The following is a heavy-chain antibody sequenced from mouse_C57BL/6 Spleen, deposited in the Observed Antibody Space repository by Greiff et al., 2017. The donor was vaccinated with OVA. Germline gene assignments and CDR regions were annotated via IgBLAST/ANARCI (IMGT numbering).Heavy chain of an antibody. V-gene: IGHV5-16*01. Sequence: EVQLVESEGGLVQPGSSMKLSCTASGFTFSDYYMAWVRQVPEKGLEWVANINYDGSSTYYLDSLKSRFIISRDNAKNILYLQRSRRKSEDTATYYCARGGDGNYWYFDVWGTGTTVTVSS. CDR2: INYDGSST. CDR3: ARGGDGNYWYFDV. D-gene: IGHD2-1*01. J-gene: IGHJ1*03. CDR1: GFTFSDYY.